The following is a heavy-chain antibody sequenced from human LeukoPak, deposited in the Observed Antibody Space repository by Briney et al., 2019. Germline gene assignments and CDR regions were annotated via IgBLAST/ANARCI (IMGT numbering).Heavy chain of an antibody. CDR1: GESLGTYS. V-gene: IGHV4-34*01. Sequence: PSETLSLTCAVHGESLGTYSWSWIRQTPGKGLEWIGAIDRRGYASHNPSLKSRVTLSVDTSNDQFSLTLRSVTAADTGLYVDVWGKGTTVTVTS. J-gene: IGHJ6*04. CDR2: IDRRGYA. CDR3: V.